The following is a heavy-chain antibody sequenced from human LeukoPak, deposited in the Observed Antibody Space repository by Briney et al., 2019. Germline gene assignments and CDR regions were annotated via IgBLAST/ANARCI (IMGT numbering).Heavy chain of an antibody. J-gene: IGHJ4*02. CDR2: ISYDGSNK. CDR3: ARARIAVAGYFDY. Sequence: PGGSLRLSCAASGFTVSSNYMSWVRQAPGKGLEWVAVISYDGSNKYYADSVKGRFTISRDNSKNTLYLQMNSLRAEDTAVYYCARARIAVAGYFDYWGQGTLVTVSS. V-gene: IGHV3-30*03. D-gene: IGHD6-19*01. CDR1: GFTVSSNY.